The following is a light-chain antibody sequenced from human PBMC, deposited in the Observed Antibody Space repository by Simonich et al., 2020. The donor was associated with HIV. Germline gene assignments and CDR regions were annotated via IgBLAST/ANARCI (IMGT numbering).Light chain of an antibody. CDR1: SSDVGGYNY. V-gene: IGLV2-14*01. CDR3: SSYTSSSTLV. CDR2: DVS. Sequence: QSALTQPVSVSGSPGQSITISCTGTSSDVGGYNYVSWYQQHPGKAPKLMIYDVSKRPSGVSKRFSGSKSGNTASLTISGLQAEDEADYYCSSYTSSSTLVFGGGTKLTVL. J-gene: IGLJ3*02.